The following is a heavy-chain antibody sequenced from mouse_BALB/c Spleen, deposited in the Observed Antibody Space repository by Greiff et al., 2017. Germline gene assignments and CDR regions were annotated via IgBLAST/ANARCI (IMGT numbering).Heavy chain of an antibody. CDR3: ARRYDVYYFDY. Sequence: EVKLQESGPGLVKPSQSLSLTCTVTGYSITSDYAWNWIRQFPGNKLEWMGYISYSGSTSYNPSLKSRISITRDTSKNQFFLQSNSVTTEDTATYYCARRYDVYYFDYWGQGTTLTVSS. V-gene: IGHV3-2*02. CDR1: GYSITSDYA. J-gene: IGHJ2*01. D-gene: IGHD2-14*01. CDR2: ISYSGST.